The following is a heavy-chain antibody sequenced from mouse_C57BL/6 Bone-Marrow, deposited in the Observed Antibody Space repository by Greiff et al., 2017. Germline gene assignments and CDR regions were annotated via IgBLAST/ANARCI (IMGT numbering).Heavy chain of an antibody. V-gene: IGHV1-18*01. CDR2: INPNNGGT. Sequence: VQLKESGPELVKPGASVKIPCKASGYTFTDYNMDWVKQSHGKSLEWIGDINPNNGGTIYNQKFKGKATLTVDKSSSTAYMELRSLTSEDTAVYYCARGTYGNYESYFDYWGQGTTLTVSS. CDR1: GYTFTDYN. J-gene: IGHJ2*01. CDR3: ARGTYGNYESYFDY. D-gene: IGHD2-1*01.